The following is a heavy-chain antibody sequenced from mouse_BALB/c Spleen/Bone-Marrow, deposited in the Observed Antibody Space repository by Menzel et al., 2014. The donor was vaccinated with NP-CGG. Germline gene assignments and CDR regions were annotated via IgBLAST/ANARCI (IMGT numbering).Heavy chain of an antibody. V-gene: IGHV1-14*01. CDR2: INPYNDGT. Sequence: EVQLQESGPELVKPGASVKMSCKASGYTFTSYVMHWVKQKPGQGLEWIGYINPYNDGTKYNEKFKGKATLTSDKSSSTAYMERSSLTSEDSAVYYCARRGFDEGYYAMDYWGQGTSVTVSS. CDR1: GYTFTSYV. J-gene: IGHJ4*01. CDR3: ARRGFDEGYYAMDY.